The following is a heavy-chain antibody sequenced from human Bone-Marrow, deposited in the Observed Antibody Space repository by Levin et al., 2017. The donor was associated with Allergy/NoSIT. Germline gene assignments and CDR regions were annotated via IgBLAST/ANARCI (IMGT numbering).Heavy chain of an antibody. Sequence: ASVKVSCKASGYTFSDYYIHWVRQAPGQGLEWMGWINPNSGGTNYAQKFQGRVTMTKDRSISTAYVELSSLRSDDTAVIYCARGGSRFVLVTDISFDTWGQGTLVSVSS. D-gene: IGHD2-21*02. CDR1: GYTFSDYY. CDR2: INPNSGGT. V-gene: IGHV1-2*02. J-gene: IGHJ4*02. CDR3: ARGGSRFVLVTDISFDT.